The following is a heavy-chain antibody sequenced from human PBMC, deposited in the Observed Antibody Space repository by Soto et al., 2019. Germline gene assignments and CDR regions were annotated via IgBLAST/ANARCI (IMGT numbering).Heavy chain of an antibody. CDR3: ARYPYSYGPLYNWFDP. J-gene: IGHJ5*02. CDR1: GGTFSSYA. V-gene: IGHV1-69*06. Sequence: QVQLVQSGAEVKKPGSAVKVSCKASGGTFSSYAISWVRQAPGQGLECMGGIIPIFGTANYARKFQGRVTITADKHTSTAYMELSSLRSEDTAVYYCARYPYSYGPLYNWFDPWGQGTLVTVSS. D-gene: IGHD5-18*01. CDR2: IIPIFGTA.